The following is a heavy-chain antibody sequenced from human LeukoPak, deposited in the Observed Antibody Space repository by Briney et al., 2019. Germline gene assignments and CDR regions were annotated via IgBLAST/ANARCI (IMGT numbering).Heavy chain of an antibody. CDR2: INPDGSQK. D-gene: IGHD2/OR15-2a*01. Sequence: PGGSLRLSCEASGFTFSGNWMSWVRQAPGKGLGWVASINPDGSQKFYVDSVKGRITISRDNTKNTLYLQMNSLGVEDTAMYYCAKLLGTVTTYDSWGQGTRVTVSS. CDR1: GFTFSGNW. CDR3: AKLLGTVTTYDS. J-gene: IGHJ4*02. V-gene: IGHV3-7*01.